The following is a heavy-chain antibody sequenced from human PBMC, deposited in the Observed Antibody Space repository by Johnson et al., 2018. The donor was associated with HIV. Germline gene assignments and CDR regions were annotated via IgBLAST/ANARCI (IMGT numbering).Heavy chain of an antibody. CDR2: INWNGGST. V-gene: IGHV3-20*04. CDR1: GFTFDDYG. Sequence: EVQLVESGGGVVRPGGSLRLSCAASGFTFDDYGMSWVRQAPGKGLEWVSGINWNGGSTGYADSVKGRFTISRDNAKNSLYLQMNSLRAEDTAFYYCARVGGSGSFFFNAFDIWGQGTMVTVSS. D-gene: IGHD1-26*01. J-gene: IGHJ3*02. CDR3: ARVGGSGSFFFNAFDI.